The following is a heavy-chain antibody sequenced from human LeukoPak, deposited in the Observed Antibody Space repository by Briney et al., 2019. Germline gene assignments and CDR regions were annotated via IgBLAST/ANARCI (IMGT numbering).Heavy chain of an antibody. CDR3: ARGLGTHDY. CDR1: GGSISGSSYY. Sequence: SETLSLTCTVSGGSISGSSYYWGWIRQPPGKGLEWIGSIYYSGSTYYNPSLKSRVTISVDTSKNQFSLKLSSVTAADTAVYYCARGLGTHDYWGQGTLVTVSS. CDR2: IYYSGST. D-gene: IGHD7-27*01. J-gene: IGHJ4*02. V-gene: IGHV4-39*01.